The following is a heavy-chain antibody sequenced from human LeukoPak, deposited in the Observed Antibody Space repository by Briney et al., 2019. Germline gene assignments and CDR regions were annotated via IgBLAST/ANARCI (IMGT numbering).Heavy chain of an antibody. CDR1: GLSLTTHG. CDR2: ISYDGSNK. Sequence: GKSLRLSCAASGLSLTTHGMHWVRQAPGKGLEWVAVISYDGSNKYYADSVKGRFTISRDNSKNTLYLQMNSLRAEDTAVYYCAKPHPLGSGPGDAFDVWGQGTMVTVSS. J-gene: IGHJ3*01. CDR3: AKPHPLGSGPGDAFDV. D-gene: IGHD3-10*01. V-gene: IGHV3-30*18.